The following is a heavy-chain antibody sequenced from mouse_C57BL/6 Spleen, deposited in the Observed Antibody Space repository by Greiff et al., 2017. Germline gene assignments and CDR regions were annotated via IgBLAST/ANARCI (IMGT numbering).Heavy chain of an antibody. D-gene: IGHD2-4*01. CDR1: GYTFTSYW. CDR2: IDPSDSYT. Sequence: QVQLQQPGAELVKPGASVKLSCKASGYTFTSYWMQWVKQRPGQGLEWIGEIDPSDSYTNYNQKFKGTATLTVDTSSSTAYMQLSSLTSGDSAVDDCARRGHDYDQGGAYWGQGTLVTVSA. V-gene: IGHV1-50*01. J-gene: IGHJ3*01. CDR3: ARRGHDYDQGGAY.